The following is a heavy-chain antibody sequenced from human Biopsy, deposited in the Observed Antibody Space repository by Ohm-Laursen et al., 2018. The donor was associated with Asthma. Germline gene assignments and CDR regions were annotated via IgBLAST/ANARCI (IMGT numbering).Heavy chain of an antibody. V-gene: IGHV1-2*06. D-gene: IGHD6-13*01. CDR2: INPNSGAT. J-gene: IGHJ5*02. CDR1: GYPFIGYP. Sequence: GASVKVSCKASGYPFIGYPIHWMRQAPGQGLEWMGRINPNSGATNYAQKFQGRVTMTRDTSISTAYMEVSRLRSDDTAVYYWARGQKSAGDRWFDPWGQGTLVTVSS. CDR3: ARGQKSAGDRWFDP.